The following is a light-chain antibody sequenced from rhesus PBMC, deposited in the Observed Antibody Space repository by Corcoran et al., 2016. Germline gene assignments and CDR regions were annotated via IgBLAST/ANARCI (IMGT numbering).Light chain of an antibody. V-gene: IGKV1-74*01. CDR1: ENVNNY. CDR3: QHNYGTPFT. Sequence: DIQMTQSPSSLSASVGDRVTITCRTSENVNNYLNWYQQTPGKAPKLLIYKASTLQSGVPSRFSGSGFGPEYTFTIISLQSEDVATYYCQHNYGTPFTFGPGTKLDIK. CDR2: KAS. J-gene: IGKJ3*01.